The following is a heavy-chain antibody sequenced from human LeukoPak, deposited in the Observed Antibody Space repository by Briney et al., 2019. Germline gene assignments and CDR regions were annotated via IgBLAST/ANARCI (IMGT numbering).Heavy chain of an antibody. CDR3: ARDPQQLRGFDY. D-gene: IGHD6-13*01. Sequence: GGSLRLSCAASGFTFDDYGMSWVRQAPGKGLEWVSDINWNGGSTGYADSVKGRFTISRDNAKNSLYLQMNSLRAEDTALYYCARDPQQLRGFDYWGQGTLVTVSS. J-gene: IGHJ4*02. CDR2: INWNGGST. CDR1: GFTFDDYG. V-gene: IGHV3-20*04.